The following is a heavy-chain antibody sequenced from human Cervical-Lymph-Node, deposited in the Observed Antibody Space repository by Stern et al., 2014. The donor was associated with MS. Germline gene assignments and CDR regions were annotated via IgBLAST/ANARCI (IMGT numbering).Heavy chain of an antibody. D-gene: IGHD3-10*01. Sequence: VQLVESGGGIVQPGRSLRLSCTASGFSFSSYGMHWVRQAPGKGLEWVAAIWSDESKKSYADSVKGRFTISRDNSKNTLYLQMSSLKAEDTAVYYCARDSMFMVRGYYGLDVWGQGTTVTVSS. J-gene: IGHJ6*02. V-gene: IGHV3-33*01. CDR2: IWSDESKK. CDR3: ARDSMFMVRGYYGLDV. CDR1: GFSFSSYG.